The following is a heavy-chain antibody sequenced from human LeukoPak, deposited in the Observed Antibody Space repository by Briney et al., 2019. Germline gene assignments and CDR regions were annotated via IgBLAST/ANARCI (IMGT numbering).Heavy chain of an antibody. CDR1: GFTFSSYA. V-gene: IGHV3-30-3*01. CDR2: ISYDGSNK. Sequence: GGSLRLSCAASGFTFSSYAMHWVRQAPGKGLEWVAVISYDGSNKYYADSVKGRFTISRDNSKNTLYLQMNSLRAEDTAVYYCARPMGIWYYYSSGYHPPTYWGQGTLVTVSS. CDR3: ARPMGIWYYYSSGYHPPTY. J-gene: IGHJ4*02. D-gene: IGHD3-22*01.